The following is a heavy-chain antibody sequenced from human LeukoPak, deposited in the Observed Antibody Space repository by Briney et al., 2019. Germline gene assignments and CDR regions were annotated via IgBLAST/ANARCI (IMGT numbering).Heavy chain of an antibody. Sequence: SETLSLTCAVYGGSFSGYYWSWLRQPPGKGLEWIGEINHSGSTNYNPSLKSRVTISVDTSKNQFSLKLSSVTAADTAVYYCARVPYSYGLNTRAPFDYWGQGTLVTVSS. D-gene: IGHD5-18*01. CDR3: ARVPYSYGLNTRAPFDY. CDR2: INHSGST. V-gene: IGHV4-34*01. J-gene: IGHJ4*02. CDR1: GGSFSGYY.